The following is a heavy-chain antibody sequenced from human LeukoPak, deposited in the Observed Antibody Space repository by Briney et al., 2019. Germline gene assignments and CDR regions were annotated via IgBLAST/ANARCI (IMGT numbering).Heavy chain of an antibody. D-gene: IGHD3-10*01. CDR2: INPSGGST. V-gene: IGHV1-46*01. J-gene: IGHJ4*02. Sequence: ASVKVSCEASGYTFTSYYMHWVRQAPGQGLEWMGIINPSGGSTSYAQKFQGRVTMTRDTSTSTVYMELSSLRSEDTAVYYCARDPGGGDFDYWGQGTLVTLSS. CDR1: GYTFTSYY. CDR3: ARDPGGGDFDY.